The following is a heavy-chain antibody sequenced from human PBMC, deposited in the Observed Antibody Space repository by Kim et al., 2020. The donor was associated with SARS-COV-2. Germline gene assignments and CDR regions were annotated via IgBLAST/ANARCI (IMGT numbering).Heavy chain of an antibody. CDR2: T. CDR3: ARGRSSGWYDY. V-gene: IGHV1-18*01. D-gene: IGHD6-19*01. Sequence: TTYAQKLQGRVTMTTDTSTSTAYMELRSLRSDDTAVYYCARGRSSGWYDYWGQGTLVTVSS. J-gene: IGHJ4*02.